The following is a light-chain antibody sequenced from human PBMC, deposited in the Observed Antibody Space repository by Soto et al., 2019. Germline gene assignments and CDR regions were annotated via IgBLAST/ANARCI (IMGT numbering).Light chain of an antibody. CDR1: QSVSSNY. Sequence: EIVLTQSPGTLSLSLGERATLSCSASQSVSSNYLAWYQQKPGQAPRLLIYGESRRATGIPDRFSGSGSGTDFTLAIRRLEPEDSAVYYCQQYGGSPSITFGQGTRLEIK. V-gene: IGKV3-20*01. CDR3: QQYGGSPSIT. CDR2: GES. J-gene: IGKJ5*01.